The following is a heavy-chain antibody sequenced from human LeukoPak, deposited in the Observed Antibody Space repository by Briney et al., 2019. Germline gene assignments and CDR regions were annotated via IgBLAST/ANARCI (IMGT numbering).Heavy chain of an antibody. CDR3: ATLTYYYGSGSYTDAFDI. Sequence: SETLSLTCTVSGGSISSYYWSWIRQPPGKGLEWIGYIYYSGSTNYNPSLKSRVTISVDTSKNQFSLKLSSVAAADTAVYYCATLTYYYGSGSYTDAFDIWGQGTMVTVSS. CDR2: IYYSGST. V-gene: IGHV4-59*01. J-gene: IGHJ3*02. D-gene: IGHD3-10*01. CDR1: GGSISSYY.